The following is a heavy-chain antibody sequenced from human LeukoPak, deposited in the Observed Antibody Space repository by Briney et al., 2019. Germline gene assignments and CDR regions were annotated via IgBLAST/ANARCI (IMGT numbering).Heavy chain of an antibody. CDR1: GFTFSSYW. V-gene: IGHV3-7*01. Sequence: GGSLRLSCAASGFTFSSYWMSWVRQAPGKGLEWVANIKQDGSEKYYVDSVKGRFTISRDNAKNSLYLQMNSLRAEDTAVYYCARDGYYDFWSGAYYYYYYMDVWGKGTTVTVSS. CDR2: IKQDGSEK. D-gene: IGHD3-3*01. J-gene: IGHJ6*03. CDR3: ARDGYYDFWSGAYYYYYYMDV.